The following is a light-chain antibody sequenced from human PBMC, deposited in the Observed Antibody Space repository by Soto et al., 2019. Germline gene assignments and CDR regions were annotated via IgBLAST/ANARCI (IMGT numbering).Light chain of an antibody. CDR3: QQYNNWPPVT. Sequence: EIMLTQSPATLALSPRERATLSCRASQSVSSNLAWYQQKPGQAPRLLIYGASTRATGIPARFSGSGSGTEFTLTISSLQSEDFAVYYCQQYNNWPPVTFGQGPKVDIK. CDR2: GAS. CDR1: QSVSSN. V-gene: IGKV3-15*01. J-gene: IGKJ1*01.